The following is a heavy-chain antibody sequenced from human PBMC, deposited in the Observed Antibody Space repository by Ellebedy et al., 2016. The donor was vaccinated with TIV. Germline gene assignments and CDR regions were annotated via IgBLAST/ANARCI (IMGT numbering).Heavy chain of an antibody. CDR2: INEDGTKK. V-gene: IGHV3-7*01. CDR1: GFTLTNYW. J-gene: IGHJ2*01. D-gene: IGHD4-17*01. Sequence: GESLKISCTASGFTLTNYWMTWVCQAPGKGLEWVANINEDGTKKHYVDSVKGRFTISRDNAGNSLYLQMNSLGAEDTAVYYCARAIYGASYLWGRGTLVIVSS. CDR3: ARAIYGASYL.